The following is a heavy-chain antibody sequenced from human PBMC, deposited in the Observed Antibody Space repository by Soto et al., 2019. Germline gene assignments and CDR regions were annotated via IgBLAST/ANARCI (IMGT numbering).Heavy chain of an antibody. Sequence: QVQLVQSGAEVKKPGASVKVSCKASGYTFTGYYMHWVRQAPGQGLEWMGWINPNSGGTNYAQKFQGRVNMTRDTSISTAYMELSRLRSDDTAVYYCARDGGRILTTYGMDVWGQGTTVTVSS. CDR3: ARDGGRILTTYGMDV. V-gene: IGHV1-2*02. CDR2: INPNSGGT. J-gene: IGHJ6*02. CDR1: GYTFTGYY. D-gene: IGHD4-4*01.